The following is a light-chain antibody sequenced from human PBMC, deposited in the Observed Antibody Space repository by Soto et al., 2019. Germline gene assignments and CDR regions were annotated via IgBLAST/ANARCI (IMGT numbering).Light chain of an antibody. J-gene: IGLJ2*01. Sequence: QSVPAQPPSVSGAPGQRVTISCTGSNSNIGADYDVHWYQQFPGAAPKLVIYGNTNRPSGVPDRFSGSKSRISASLAITGLQAEDEADYFCQSYDSGLSGVVFGGGTKLTVL. CDR3: QSYDSGLSGVV. CDR2: GNT. V-gene: IGLV1-40*01. CDR1: NSNIGADYD.